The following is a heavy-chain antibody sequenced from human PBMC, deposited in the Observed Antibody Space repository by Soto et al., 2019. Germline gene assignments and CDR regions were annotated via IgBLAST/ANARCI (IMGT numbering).Heavy chain of an antibody. CDR3: ERENRPYGMDV. D-gene: IGHD6-6*01. Sequence: PGGSLRLSCAASGLTFSDYYMSWIRQAPGKGLEWVSYISSNSRDTNYADSVKGRFTISRDNVKNSLYLQMNSLRAEDTAVYYCERENRPYGMDVWGQGTTVTVYS. J-gene: IGHJ6*02. CDR2: ISSNSRDT. V-gene: IGHV3-11*05. CDR1: GLTFSDYY.